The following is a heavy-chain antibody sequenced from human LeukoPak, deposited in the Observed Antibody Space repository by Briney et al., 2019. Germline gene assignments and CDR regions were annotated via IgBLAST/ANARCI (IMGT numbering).Heavy chain of an antibody. CDR1: GGSISSYY. CDR3: ASSPTGYQYYFDY. V-gene: IGHV4-59*01. CDR2: IYYSGST. D-gene: IGHD2-2*01. J-gene: IGHJ4*02. Sequence: SETLSLTCTVSGGSISSYYWSWILQPPGKGLEWIGYIYYSGSTNYNPSLKSRVTISVDTSKNQFSLKLSSVTAADTAVYYCASSPTGYQYYFDYWGQGTLVTVSS.